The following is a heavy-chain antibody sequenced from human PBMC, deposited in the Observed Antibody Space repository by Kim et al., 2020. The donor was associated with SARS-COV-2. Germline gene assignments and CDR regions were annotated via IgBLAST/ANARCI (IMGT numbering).Heavy chain of an antibody. V-gene: IGHV4-39*01. D-gene: IGHD6-19*01. CDR3: ARHPTLLTAGIAVAGVGFSVY. J-gene: IGHJ4*02. CDR2: IYYSGST. Sequence: SETLSLTCTVSGGSISSSSYYWGWIRQPPGKGLEWIGSIYYSGSTYYNPSLKSRVTISVDTSKNQFSLKLSSVTAADTAVYYCARHPTLLTAGIAVAGVGFSVYWGQGTLVTVSS. CDR1: GGSISSSSYY.